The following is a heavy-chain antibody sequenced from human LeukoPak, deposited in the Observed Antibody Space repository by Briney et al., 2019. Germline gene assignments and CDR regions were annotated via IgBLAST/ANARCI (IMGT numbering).Heavy chain of an antibody. Sequence: HPGGSLRLSCAASGFTFSNYWMSWVRQAPGKGLEWVANIKQDGSEKYYVDSVKGRITISRDNAKNSLYLQMNSLRAEDTAVYYCARGLENDYWGQGTLVTVSS. CDR1: GFTFSNYW. V-gene: IGHV3-7*01. CDR3: ARGLENDY. J-gene: IGHJ4*02. CDR2: IKQDGSEK.